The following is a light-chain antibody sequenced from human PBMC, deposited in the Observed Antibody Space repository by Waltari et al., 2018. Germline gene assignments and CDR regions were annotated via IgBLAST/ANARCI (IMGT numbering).Light chain of an antibody. CDR2: VNSDGSH. Sequence: QLVVTQSPSASASLGASVKLTCTLSSGHITYAIAWLQQRPEKGPRYLMKVNSDGSHIKGDAFPVRFSGSSSVAHRYLILSSLQSEDEADYYCQTWGTGLYFFGTGTKVTVL. CDR3: QTWGTGLYF. V-gene: IGLV4-69*01. J-gene: IGLJ1*01. CDR1: SGHITYA.